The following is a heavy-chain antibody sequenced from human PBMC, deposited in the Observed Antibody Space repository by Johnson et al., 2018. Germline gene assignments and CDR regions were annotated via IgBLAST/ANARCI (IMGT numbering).Heavy chain of an antibody. V-gene: IGHV2-5*05. D-gene: IGHD6-19*01. Sequence: TAVGVGWVRPPPGKGLECLALIYWDDDKRYDPSLKSRLTIPQDTAQNHVVLSMTNMDTVDTAPYYGAHRLAVVGRGLGALDIWGQGTLVTVSS. J-gene: IGHJ3*02. CDR2: IYWDDDK. CDR1: TAVG. CDR3: AHRLAVVGRGLGALDI.